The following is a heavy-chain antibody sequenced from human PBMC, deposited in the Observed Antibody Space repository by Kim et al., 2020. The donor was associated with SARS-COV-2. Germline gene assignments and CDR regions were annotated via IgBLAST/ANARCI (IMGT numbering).Heavy chain of an antibody. Sequence: GGSLRLSCAASGFTFGDYAMHWVRQAPGKGLEWVSGISWNGGSIGYADSVKGRFTISRDNAKNSLYLQMNSLRAEDTAFYFCAKGYGSGHYYFYYLDVWGTGTTVTVSS. D-gene: IGHD3-10*01. J-gene: IGHJ6*03. CDR1: GFTFGDYA. CDR3: AKGYGSGHYYFYYLDV. V-gene: IGHV3-9*01. CDR2: ISWNGGSI.